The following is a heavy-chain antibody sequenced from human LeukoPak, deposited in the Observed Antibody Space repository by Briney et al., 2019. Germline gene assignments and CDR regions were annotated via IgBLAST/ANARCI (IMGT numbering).Heavy chain of an antibody. CDR3: TRQGNYFDY. Sequence: GESLKISCKGSGYSFTSYWIGWVRQMPGKGLEWMGMIYPGDSETRYSPSFQGQVTISADKSISTAYLQWSSLKAPDTAIYYCTRQGNYFDYWGQGTLVTVSS. CDR1: GYSFTSYW. J-gene: IGHJ4*02. CDR2: IYPGDSET. V-gene: IGHV5-51*01. D-gene: IGHD6-13*01.